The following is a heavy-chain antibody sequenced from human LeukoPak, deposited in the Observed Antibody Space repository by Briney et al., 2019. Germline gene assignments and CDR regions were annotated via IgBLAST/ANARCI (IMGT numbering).Heavy chain of an antibody. CDR1: GYTFTSYG. J-gene: IGHJ6*02. D-gene: IGHD4-23*01. CDR3: AISGTTVVRNYYYYYGMDV. CDR2: MNPNTGNT. V-gene: IGHV1-8*02. Sequence: VKVSCKASGYTFTSYGISWVRQAPGQGLEWMGWMNPNTGNTGYAQKFQGRVTMTRNTSISTAYMELSSLRSEDTAVYYCAISGTTVVRNYYYYYGMDVWGQGTTVTVSS.